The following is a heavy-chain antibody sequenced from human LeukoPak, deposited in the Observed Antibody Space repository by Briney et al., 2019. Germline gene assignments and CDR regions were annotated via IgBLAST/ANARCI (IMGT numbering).Heavy chain of an antibody. Sequence: SETLSLTCTVSGGSISSGSYYWSWIRQPAGKGLEWIGRIYTSGSTNYNPSLKSRVTISVDTSKNRFSLKLSSVTAADTAVYYCARDLGQWLVRGVFGYWGQGTLVTVSS. CDR1: GGSISSGSYY. CDR2: IYTSGST. CDR3: ARDLGQWLVRGVFGY. J-gene: IGHJ4*02. V-gene: IGHV4-61*02. D-gene: IGHD6-19*01.